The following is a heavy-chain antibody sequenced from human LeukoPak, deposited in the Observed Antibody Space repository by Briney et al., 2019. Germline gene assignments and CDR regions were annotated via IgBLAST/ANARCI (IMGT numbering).Heavy chain of an antibody. D-gene: IGHD3-22*01. CDR1: GFTFSSYS. CDR3: ASHPRYYYDSSGDY. CDR2: ISSSSSTI. V-gene: IGHV3-48*01. Sequence: GGSLRLSCAASGFTFSSYSMNWVRQAPGKGLEWVSYISSSSSTIYYADSVKGRFTISRDNAKNSLYLQMNSLRAEDTAVYYCASHPRYYYDSSGDYWGQGTLVTDSS. J-gene: IGHJ4*02.